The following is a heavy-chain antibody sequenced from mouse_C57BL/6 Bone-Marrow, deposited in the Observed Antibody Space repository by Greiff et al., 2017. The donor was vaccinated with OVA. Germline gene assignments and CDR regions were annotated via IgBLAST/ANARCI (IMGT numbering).Heavy chain of an antibody. CDR1: GYTFTSYW. J-gene: IGHJ1*03. Sequence: QVQLQQPGAELVKPGASVKMSCKASGYTFTSYWITWVKQRPGQGLEWIGDIYPGSGSTNYNEKFKSKATLTVDTSSSTAYMQLSSLTSEDSAVYCCSGSSYGSWYFDVWGTGTTVTVSS. D-gene: IGHD1-1*01. V-gene: IGHV1-55*01. CDR2: IYPGSGST. CDR3: SGSSYGSWYFDV.